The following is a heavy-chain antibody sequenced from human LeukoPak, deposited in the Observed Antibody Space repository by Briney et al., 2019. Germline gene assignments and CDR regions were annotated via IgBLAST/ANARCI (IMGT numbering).Heavy chain of an antibody. D-gene: IGHD6-13*01. CDR1: GYRFTSYG. Sequence: ASVKVSCKASGYRFTSYGISWVRQAPGQGLEWMGWINPNSGGTNYAQKFQGRVTMTRDTSISTAYMELSRLRSDDTAVYYCARDRGPGIAAAGTGYWGQGTLVTVSS. V-gene: IGHV1-2*02. CDR2: INPNSGGT. J-gene: IGHJ4*02. CDR3: ARDRGPGIAAAGTGY.